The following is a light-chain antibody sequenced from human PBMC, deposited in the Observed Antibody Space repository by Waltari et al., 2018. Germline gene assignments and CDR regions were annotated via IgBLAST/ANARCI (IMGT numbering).Light chain of an antibody. CDR1: QSVSSF. V-gene: IGKV3-11*01. J-gene: IGKJ2*01. CDR2: DSS. Sequence: EIVLTQSPATLSLSPGERATLSCRASQSVSSFLSWYQQKPGQAPRLLIYDSSNRATAFPARFSGSGSGTDFTLTISSLEPEDFAVYFCQQRSNWQYTFGQGTKLEIK. CDR3: QQRSNWQYT.